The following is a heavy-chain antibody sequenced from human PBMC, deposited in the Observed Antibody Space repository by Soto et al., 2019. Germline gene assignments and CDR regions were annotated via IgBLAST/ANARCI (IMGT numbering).Heavy chain of an antibody. CDR1: GYTFTSYG. CDR3: ARDGYFDH. CDR2: ISANNGNT. J-gene: IGHJ4*02. Sequence: QVQLVQSGAEVKKPGDSVRVSCKASGYTFTSYGIGWVRQAPGQGLEWMGWISANNGNTKYAQKLQGRVTMTTDASTSTAYMQLRSLRSDDAAVYYCARDGYFDHWGQGTLVTVSS. V-gene: IGHV1-18*01.